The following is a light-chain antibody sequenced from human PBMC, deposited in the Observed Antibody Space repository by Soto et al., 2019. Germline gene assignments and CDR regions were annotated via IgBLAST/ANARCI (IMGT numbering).Light chain of an antibody. Sequence: PRERATLSCSASQRVSSSYLAWYQQKPGQDPRLLIYGTSGRATGIPDRFSGSGSGTDFTVTISRLEPEDFAGYYCQEYGSSRTFGQGTKVDIK. CDR2: GTS. V-gene: IGKV3-20*01. CDR1: QRVSSSY. CDR3: QEYGSSRT. J-gene: IGKJ1*01.